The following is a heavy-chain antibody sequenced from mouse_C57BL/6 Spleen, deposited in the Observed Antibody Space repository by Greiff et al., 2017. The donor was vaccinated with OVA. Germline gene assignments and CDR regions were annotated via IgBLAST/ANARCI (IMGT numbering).Heavy chain of an antibody. V-gene: IGHV1-19*01. CDR3: AREWGGYPNYYAMDY. Sequence: VQLQQSGPVLVKPGASVKMSCKASGYTFTDYYMNWVKQSHGKSLEWIGVINPYNGGTSYNQKFKGKATLTVDKSSSKAYMELNSLKSEDSAVYYCAREWGGYPNYYAMDYWGQGTSVTVSS. J-gene: IGHJ4*01. CDR2: INPYNGGT. CDR1: GYTFTDYY. D-gene: IGHD2-2*01.